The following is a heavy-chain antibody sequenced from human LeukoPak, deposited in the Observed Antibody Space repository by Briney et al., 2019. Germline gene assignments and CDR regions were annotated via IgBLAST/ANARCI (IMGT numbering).Heavy chain of an antibody. D-gene: IGHD4-23*01. J-gene: IGHJ6*03. Sequence: GASVKVSCKASGYTFTSYGITWVRQAPGQGLEWMGWISPHNGNANYAQKFQGRATLTTDTSTSTAYMELRSLRSDDTAVYYCTRDLGGGSSFYYFYYMDVWGKGTPVTVSS. CDR3: TRDLGGGSSFYYFYYMDV. CDR2: ISPHNGNA. V-gene: IGHV1-18*01. CDR1: GYTFTSYG.